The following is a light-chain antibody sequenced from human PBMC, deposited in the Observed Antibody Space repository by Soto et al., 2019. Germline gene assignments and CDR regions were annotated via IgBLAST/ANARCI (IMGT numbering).Light chain of an antibody. CDR1: QSVSSN. J-gene: IGKJ4*01. V-gene: IGKV3-20*01. CDR3: QQYGTSPLT. CDR2: GAS. Sequence: EVVMTQSPATLSVSLGDRATLSCRASQSVSSNLAWYQQKPGQGPRLLIYGASTRATGIPNRFSGSGSGADFTLTITRLEPEDFAVYYCQQYGTSPLTFGGGTKVDIK.